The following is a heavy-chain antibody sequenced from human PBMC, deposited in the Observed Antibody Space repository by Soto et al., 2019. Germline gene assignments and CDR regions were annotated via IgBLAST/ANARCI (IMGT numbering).Heavy chain of an antibody. V-gene: IGHV3-23*01. Sequence: PGGSLILSCVASGFTFSRYAMNWVRQAPGKGLEWVSGISANGDNTNYADSVKGRFSISRDNSKNTVHLQMNSLRAEDTAVFYSATTNTPDCSGGACYYFDYWGQGTLVTVSS. D-gene: IGHD2-15*01. CDR1: GFTFSRYA. J-gene: IGHJ4*02. CDR3: ATTNTPDCSGGACYYFDY. CDR2: ISANGDNT.